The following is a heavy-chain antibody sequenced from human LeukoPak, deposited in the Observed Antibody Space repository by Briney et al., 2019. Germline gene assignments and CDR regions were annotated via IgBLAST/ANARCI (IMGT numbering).Heavy chain of an antibody. CDR1: GFTFCEDY. Sequence: GGSLRLSRAASGFTFCEDYMSSIPEAPGQGVGWGSYISSSGITIYYAESVKGRFTISRDNAKNSLYLQMNSLRDEDTAVYYCARGRGYSYGSYYYYMDVWGKGTTVTVSS. V-gene: IGHV3-11*04. CDR3: ARGRGYSYGSYYYYMDV. CDR2: ISSSGITI. D-gene: IGHD5-18*01. J-gene: IGHJ6*03.